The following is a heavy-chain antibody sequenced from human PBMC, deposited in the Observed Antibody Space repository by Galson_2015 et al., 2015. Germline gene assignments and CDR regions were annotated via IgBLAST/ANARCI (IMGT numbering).Heavy chain of an antibody. CDR3: ARGPYFGALYYFDY. V-gene: IGHV4-59*01. CDR1: GGSINSFY. D-gene: IGHD4-17*01. Sequence: SETLSLTCTVSGGSINSFYWSWIRQPPGKGLEWIGNIYYKGNTKYNPSLESRVTISVDTSKNQFSLRLNSVTAADTAVYYCARGPYFGALYYFDYWGQGTLVTVSS. J-gene: IGHJ4*02. CDR2: IYYKGNT.